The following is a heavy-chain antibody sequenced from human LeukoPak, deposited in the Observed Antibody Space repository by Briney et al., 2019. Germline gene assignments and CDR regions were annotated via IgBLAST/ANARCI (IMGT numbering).Heavy chain of an antibody. CDR1: GGSISSDLY. CDR3: ARAKRDYYDNSGYESYYYFMDV. CDR2: IYRNGDT. V-gene: IGHV4-38-2*02. J-gene: IGHJ6*03. D-gene: IGHD3-22*01. Sequence: ASETLSLTCTVSGGSISSDLYWGWVRQPPGNGLEWIGAIYRNGDTYYNPSLKSRVTISIDTSKNQFSLRLNSGTAADTAVYYCARAKRDYYDNSGYESYYYFMDVWGKGTTVTVSS.